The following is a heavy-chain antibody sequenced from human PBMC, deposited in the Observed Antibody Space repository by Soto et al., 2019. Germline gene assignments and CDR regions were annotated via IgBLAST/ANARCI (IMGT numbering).Heavy chain of an antibody. CDR3: ARGSGSYQTSAFDY. V-gene: IGHV1-46*01. D-gene: IGHD1-26*01. CDR1: GYTFTIDY. CDR2: INPSGGST. J-gene: IGHJ4*02. Sequence: ASVKGSCKAAGYTFTIDYMHLVRQAPGQGLEWMGIINPSGGSTSYAQKFQGRVTMTRDTSTSTVYMELSSLRSEDTAVYYCARGSGSYQTSAFDYWGQGTLVTVSS.